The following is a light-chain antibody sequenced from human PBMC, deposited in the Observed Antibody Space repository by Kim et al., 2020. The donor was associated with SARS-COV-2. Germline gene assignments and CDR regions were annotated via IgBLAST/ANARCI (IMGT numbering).Light chain of an antibody. V-gene: IGKV3-15*01. J-gene: IGKJ1*01. CDR2: GAS. CDR1: QSGGSD. Sequence: SVSRGERATLSCRASQSGGSDLAWFQQKPGLPPRLLIYGASSRATGIPARFSGSGSGTEFTLTISGLQSDDFAVYYCQQYNEWRTFGQGTKVDIK. CDR3: QQYNEWRT.